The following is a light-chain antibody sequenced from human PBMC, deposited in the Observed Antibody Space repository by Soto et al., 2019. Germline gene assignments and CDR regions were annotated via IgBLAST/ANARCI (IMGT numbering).Light chain of an antibody. Sequence: EIMMTQSPDTLSVSPGERATLSCRASQSVSDKVAWYQQASGQPPKLLIYDTVSRAAGVPGRFSGSGSGSEFTLTISGLQSEDFAVYYCQQYNDRPPITFGQGTRLEIK. CDR3: QQYNDRPPIT. V-gene: IGKV3-15*01. CDR1: QSVSDK. CDR2: DTV. J-gene: IGKJ5*01.